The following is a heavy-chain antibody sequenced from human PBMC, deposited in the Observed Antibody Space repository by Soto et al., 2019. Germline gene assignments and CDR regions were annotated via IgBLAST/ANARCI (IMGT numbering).Heavy chain of an antibody. CDR2: ISGSGGST. J-gene: IGHJ4*02. V-gene: IGHV3-23*01. CDR3: AKAFSGYYFDY. D-gene: IGHD1-26*01. Sequence: EVQLLESGGGLVQSGGSLRLSCAASGFTFSSYAMSWVRQAPGKGLEWVSGISGSGGSTYYADSVKGRFTISRDNSKNTLYLQMNNLRAEDTAVYYCAKAFSGYYFDYWGQGTLVTVSS. CDR1: GFTFSSYA.